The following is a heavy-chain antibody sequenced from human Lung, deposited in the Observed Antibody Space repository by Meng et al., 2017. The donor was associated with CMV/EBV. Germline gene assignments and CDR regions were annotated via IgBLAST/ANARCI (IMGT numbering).Heavy chain of an antibody. CDR3: ARDPYATGWAG. J-gene: IGHJ4*02. D-gene: IGHD6-19*01. CDR1: AGPIRIGTV. CDR2: IYHSGGT. Sequence: ESGPSPVMPSGTLSLTWAVFAGPIRIGTVWGLVRQPPGKCLEWIGEIYHSGGTNYNTSLRGRVTISLDKSKNQFSLTLRSVTAADTAVYYCARDPYATGWAGWGQGTLVTVSS. V-gene: IGHV4-4*02.